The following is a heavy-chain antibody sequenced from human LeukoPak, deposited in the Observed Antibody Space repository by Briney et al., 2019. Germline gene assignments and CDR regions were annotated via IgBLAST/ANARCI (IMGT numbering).Heavy chain of an antibody. D-gene: IGHD4-17*01. CDR2: IDGSGSS. V-gene: IGHV4-38-2*02. Sequence: SETLSLTCTVSGYSISSGYLWGWIRQPPGKGLEWIGSIDGSGSSYYNPSLKSRVTISVDTSRNQFSLKMTSVTAADTAVYYCARDLDYGDLGSFDYWGQGTLVTVSS. CDR1: GYSISSGYL. J-gene: IGHJ4*02. CDR3: ARDLDYGDLGSFDY.